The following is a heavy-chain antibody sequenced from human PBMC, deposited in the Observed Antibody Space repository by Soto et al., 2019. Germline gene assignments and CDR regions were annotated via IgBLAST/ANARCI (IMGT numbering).Heavy chain of an antibody. D-gene: IGHD4-17*01. CDR2: IYYSGST. J-gene: IGHJ4*02. Sequence: SETLSLTCTVSGGSISSYYWSWIRQPPGKGLEWIGYIYYSGSTNYNPSLKSRVTISVDTSKNQFSLKLSSVTAADTAVYYCASFDYGDNVDYWGQGTLVTVSS. CDR3: ASFDYGDNVDY. CDR1: GGSISSYY. V-gene: IGHV4-59*01.